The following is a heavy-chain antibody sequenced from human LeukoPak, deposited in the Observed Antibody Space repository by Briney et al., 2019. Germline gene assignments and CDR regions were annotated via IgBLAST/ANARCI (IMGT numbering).Heavy chain of an antibody. Sequence: GGSLRLSCAASGFTFSNAWMSWVRQAPGKGLEWVGRIKSKTAGGATEYAAPVEGRFTISRDDSKNMLYLQMNSLKTEDTAVYYCATLYRLDPWGLGTLVTVSS. V-gene: IGHV3-15*01. CDR2: IKSKTAGGAT. CDR1: GFTFSNAW. J-gene: IGHJ5*02. CDR3: ATLYRLDP. D-gene: IGHD1-14*01.